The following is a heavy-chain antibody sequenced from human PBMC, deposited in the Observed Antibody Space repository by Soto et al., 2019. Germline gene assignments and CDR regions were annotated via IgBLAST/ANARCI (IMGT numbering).Heavy chain of an antibody. CDR3: ARVSGSYYYGMDV. J-gene: IGHJ6*02. CDR2: SYHSGST. V-gene: IGHV4-4*02. CDR1: GGSISSSNW. Sequence: QVQLQESGPGLVKPSGTLSLTCAVSGGSISSSNWWSWVRQPPGKGLEWIGESYHSGSTKYNPSLKSRVTRSVDKSTNQFSLKLSSVTAADTAVYYCARVSGSYYYGMDVWGQGTTVTVSS.